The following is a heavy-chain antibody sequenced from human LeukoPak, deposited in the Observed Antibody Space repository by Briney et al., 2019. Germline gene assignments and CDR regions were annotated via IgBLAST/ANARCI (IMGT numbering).Heavy chain of an antibody. CDR1: GYTFTSYY. J-gene: IGHJ4*02. CDR2: INPSGGST. CDR3: ARDEGPPRYNWNYGGPDY. V-gene: IGHV1-46*01. Sequence: ASAKVSCKASGYTFTSYYMHWMRQAPGQGLEWMGIINPSGGSTSYAQKFQGRVTMTRDTSTNTFYMELSSLRSEDTAVYYCARDEGPPRYNWNYGGPDYWGQGTPVTVSS. D-gene: IGHD1-7*01.